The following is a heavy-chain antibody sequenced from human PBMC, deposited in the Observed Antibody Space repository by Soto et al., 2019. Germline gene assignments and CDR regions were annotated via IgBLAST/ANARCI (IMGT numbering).Heavy chain of an antibody. Sequence: EVQLVESGGGLIQPGGSLRLSCAASGFTVSSNYMSWVRQAPGKGLDWVSILYSGGTTYYGDSVKGRFTISRDDSANTVYLQMNSLRVDDTAVYYCARDQRAAHDYGDYYGMDVWGHGTTVTVSS. J-gene: IGHJ6*02. D-gene: IGHD4-17*01. CDR3: ARDQRAAHDYGDYYGMDV. CDR1: GFTVSSNY. V-gene: IGHV3-53*01. CDR2: LYSGGTT.